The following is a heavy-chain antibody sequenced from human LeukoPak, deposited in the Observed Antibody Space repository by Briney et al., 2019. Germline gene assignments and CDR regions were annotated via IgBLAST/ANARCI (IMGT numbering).Heavy chain of an antibody. D-gene: IGHD3-10*01. CDR3: ASTSDGGSGSYDY. CDR2: TRDEANSYTT. Sequence: GGSLRLSCAASGFTFSDQYMAWVRPAPGKGLEWVGRTRDEANSYTTEYTAAVKGRFTISRDDSKNSLYLQMNSMKTEDTAVYYCASTSDGGSGSYDYWGQGTLVTVSS. CDR1: GFTFSDQY. J-gene: IGHJ4*02. V-gene: IGHV3-72*01.